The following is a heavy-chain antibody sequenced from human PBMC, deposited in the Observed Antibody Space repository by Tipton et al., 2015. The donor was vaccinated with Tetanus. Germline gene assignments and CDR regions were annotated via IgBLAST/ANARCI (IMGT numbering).Heavy chain of an antibody. J-gene: IGHJ6*02. D-gene: IGHD2-21*01. CDR3: ARERIEAFYYHGLDV. V-gene: IGHV4-59*01. Sequence: TLSLTCTVSGGSISSFYWYWIRQPPGKGLEWIAYIYQNGGANYNPSLQSRVTILVDTSKNQFSLQLAFVTAADTAIYYCARERIEAFYYHGLDVWGPGTTVTVSS. CDR1: GGSISSFY. CDR2: IYQNGGA.